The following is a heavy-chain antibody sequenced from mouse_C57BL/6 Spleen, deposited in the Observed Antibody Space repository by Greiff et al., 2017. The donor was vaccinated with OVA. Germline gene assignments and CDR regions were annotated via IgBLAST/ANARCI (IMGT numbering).Heavy chain of an antibody. Sequence: EVQLQQSGAELVRPGASVKLSCTASGFNIKDDYMHWVKQRPEQGLEWIGWIDPENGDTAYASKFQGKATITADTTSNTAYLQLSSLTSEDTAVYYCTTLDGYDGKTCDYWGQGTTLTVSS. D-gene: IGHD2-2*01. CDR3: TTLDGYDGKTCDY. V-gene: IGHV14-4*01. J-gene: IGHJ2*01. CDR2: IDPENGDT. CDR1: GFNIKDDY.